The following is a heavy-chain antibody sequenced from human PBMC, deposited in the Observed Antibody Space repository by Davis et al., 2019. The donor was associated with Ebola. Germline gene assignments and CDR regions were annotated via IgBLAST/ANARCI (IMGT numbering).Heavy chain of an antibody. J-gene: IGHJ6*02. V-gene: IGHV4-30-2*01. CDR1: GGSISSGGYS. CDR2: IYHSGST. CDR3: ARRGRARGMDV. Sequence: SETLSLTCAVSGGSISSGGYSWSWIRQPPGKGLEWIGYIYHSGSTYYNPSLKSRVTISVDTSKNHFSLKLSSVTAADTAVYYCARRGRARGMDVWGQGTTVTVSS. D-gene: IGHD3-10*01.